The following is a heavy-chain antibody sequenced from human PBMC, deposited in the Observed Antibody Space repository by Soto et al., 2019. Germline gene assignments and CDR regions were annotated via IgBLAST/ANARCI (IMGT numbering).Heavy chain of an antibody. CDR1: GFTFGSYE. J-gene: IGHJ4*02. CDR3: ARGGPQNTIFGVVTVLDY. CDR2: ISISGSTM. Sequence: PGGSLRLSCADSGFTFGSYEMNWVRQAPGKGLEWISYISISGSTMYYADSVKGRFTISRDNAKNSVYLQMSSLRDGDTAVYYCARGGPQNTIFGVVTVLDYWGQGTLVTVSS. V-gene: IGHV3-48*03. D-gene: IGHD3-3*01.